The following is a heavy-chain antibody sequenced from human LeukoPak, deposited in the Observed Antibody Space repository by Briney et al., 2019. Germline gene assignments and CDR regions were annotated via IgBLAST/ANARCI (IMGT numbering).Heavy chain of an antibody. CDR3: ARGIGSFPYYFGY. Sequence: GSTNYNPSLKSRVTISVDTSKNQFSLELTSVTAADTGLYYCARGIGSFPYYFGYWGQGALVTVSS. CDR2: GST. D-gene: IGHD1-26*01. V-gene: IGHV4-59*09. J-gene: IGHJ4*02.